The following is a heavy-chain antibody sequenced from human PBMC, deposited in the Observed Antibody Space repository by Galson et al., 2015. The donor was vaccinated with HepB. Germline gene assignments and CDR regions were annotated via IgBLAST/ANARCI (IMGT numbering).Heavy chain of an antibody. Sequence: QSGAEVKKPGESLRISCKGSGYSFTSYWISWVRQAPGQGLEWMGRIIPILGIANYAQKFQGRVTITADKSTSTAYMELSSLRSEDTAVYYCARDGWSRRSYYYYGMDVWGQGTTVTVSS. J-gene: IGHJ6*02. CDR3: ARDGWSRRSYYYYGMDV. V-gene: IGHV1-69*04. D-gene: IGHD2-15*01. CDR2: IIPILGIA. CDR1: GYSFTSYW.